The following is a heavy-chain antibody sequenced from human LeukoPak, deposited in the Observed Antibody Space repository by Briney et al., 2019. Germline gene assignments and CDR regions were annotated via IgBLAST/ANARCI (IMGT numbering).Heavy chain of an antibody. CDR3: SKAARITIFGVVILPFDY. Sequence: QSGRSLRLSCAASGFTFSSYAMSWVRQAPGKGLEWVSAISGSGGNTYYADSVKGRFTIPRDNSKNTLYLQMDSLRAEDTAVYYCSKAARITIFGVVILPFDYWGQGTLVTVSS. V-gene: IGHV3-23*01. CDR2: ISGSGGNT. D-gene: IGHD3-3*01. J-gene: IGHJ4*02. CDR1: GFTFSSYA.